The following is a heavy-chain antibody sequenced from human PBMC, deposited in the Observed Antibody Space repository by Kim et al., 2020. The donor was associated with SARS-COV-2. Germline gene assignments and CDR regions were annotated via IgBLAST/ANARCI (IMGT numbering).Heavy chain of an antibody. CDR2: IKTDGSST. V-gene: IGHV3-74*01. J-gene: IGHJ4*02. Sequence: GGSLRLSCAASGFTFSSYWMHWVRQAPGKGLVWVSRIKTDGSSTSYADSVRGRFTISRDNAKNTVYMQMNSLRAEDTALYYCVRGGTAATNGSDYWGQGTLVTVSS. CDR1: GFTFSSYW. D-gene: IGHD2-8*01. CDR3: VRGGTAATNGSDY.